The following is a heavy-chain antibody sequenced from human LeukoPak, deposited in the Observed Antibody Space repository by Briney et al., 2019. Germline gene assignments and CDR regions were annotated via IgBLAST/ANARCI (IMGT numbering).Heavy chain of an antibody. J-gene: IGHJ6*03. CDR3: ARAISKKYQLLYRTYYYYYYMDV. CDR1: GYTFTSYD. V-gene: IGHV1-8*01. Sequence: GASVKVSCKASGYTFTSYDINWVRQATGQGLEWMGWMNPNSGNTGYAQKFQGRVTMTRNTSISTAYMELSSLRSEDTAVYYCARAISKKYQLLYRTYYYYYYMDVWGKGTTVTVSS. D-gene: IGHD2-2*02. CDR2: MNPNSGNT.